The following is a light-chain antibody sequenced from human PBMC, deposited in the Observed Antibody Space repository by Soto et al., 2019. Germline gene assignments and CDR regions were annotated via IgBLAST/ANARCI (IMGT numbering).Light chain of an antibody. CDR2: EVS. Sequence: QSALTQPASVSGSPGQSITISRTGTSIDVGGYNYVSWYQQHPGKAPKLMIYEVSNWPSGVSNRVSGSKSGNTASMTISGLQAEDEADYYCSSYTSSSTVVFGGGTKLTVL. J-gene: IGLJ2*01. CDR3: SSYTSSSTVV. V-gene: IGLV2-14*01. CDR1: SIDVGGYNY.